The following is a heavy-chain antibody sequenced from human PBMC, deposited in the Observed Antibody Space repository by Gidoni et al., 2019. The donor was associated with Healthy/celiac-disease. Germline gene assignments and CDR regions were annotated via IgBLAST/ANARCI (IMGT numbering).Heavy chain of an antibody. CDR2: IKQDGSEK. J-gene: IGHJ4*02. CDR1: GFTFSSYG. V-gene: IGHV3-7*03. Sequence: EVQLVESGGGLVPPGGSLRLSCSASGFTFSSYGMSWVRQAPGKGLEWVANIKQDGSEKYYVDSVKGRFTISRDNAKNSLYLQMNSLRAEDTAVYYCARKNSQDYWGQGTLVTVSS. D-gene: IGHD1-7*01. CDR3: ARKNSQDY.